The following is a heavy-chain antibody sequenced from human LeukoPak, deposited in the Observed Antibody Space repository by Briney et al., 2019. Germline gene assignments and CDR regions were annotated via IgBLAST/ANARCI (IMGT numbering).Heavy chain of an antibody. V-gene: IGHV3-48*01. CDR3: ARGLSGYSYGYLFDY. Sequence: GGSLRLSCAASGFTFSSYSMNWVRQAPGKGLEWVSYISSSSSTIYYADSVKGRFTISRDNAKNSLYLQMNSLRAEDTAVYYCARGLSGYSYGYLFDYWGQGTLVTVSS. J-gene: IGHJ4*02. CDR1: GFTFSSYS. D-gene: IGHD5-18*01. CDR2: ISSSSSTI.